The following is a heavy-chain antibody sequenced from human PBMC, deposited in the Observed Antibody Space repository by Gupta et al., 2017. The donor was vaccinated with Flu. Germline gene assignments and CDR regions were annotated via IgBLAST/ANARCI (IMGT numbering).Heavy chain of an antibody. Sequence: QVQLVQSGAEVKKPGASVKVSCKASGYTFTSYGISWVRQAPGQGLEWMGWISAYNGNKNYAQKRQGRVTMTTDTSTRTAYMELRSLRSEDTAVYYCARRVHGAGSYYGMDVWGQWTTVPVS. D-gene: IGHD3-10*01. CDR2: ISAYNGNK. CDR3: ARRVHGAGSYYGMDV. CDR1: GYTFTSYG. V-gene: IGHV1-18*01. J-gene: IGHJ6*02.